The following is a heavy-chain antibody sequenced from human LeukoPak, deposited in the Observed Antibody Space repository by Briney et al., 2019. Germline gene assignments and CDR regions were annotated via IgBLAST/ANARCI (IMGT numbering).Heavy chain of an antibody. D-gene: IGHD5-12*01. CDR3: ARDGDIVATADY. CDR1: GYTFTGYY. V-gene: IGHV1-2*02. J-gene: IGHJ4*02. Sequence: ASVKVSCKASGYTFTGYYMHWVRQAPGQGLEWMGWINPNSGGTNYAQKFQGRVTMTRDTSISTAYMELSRLRSVDTAVYYCARDGDIVATADYWGQGTLVTVSS. CDR2: INPNSGGT.